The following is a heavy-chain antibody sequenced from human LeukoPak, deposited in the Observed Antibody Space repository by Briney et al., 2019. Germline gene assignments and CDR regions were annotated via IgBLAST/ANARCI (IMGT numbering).Heavy chain of an antibody. D-gene: IGHD3-3*01. J-gene: IGHJ4*02. CDR3: ARAEAGYDFWSGYWWGIDY. CDR1: VFPFDIYA. V-gene: IGHV3-23*01. CDR2: FSGRGGNT. Sequence: PGGSLTLSWAPPVFPFDIYAMSWARQATGRGREWVSSFSGRGGNTYYADSVGGRFTISRDNSKNTLYLQMNSLRAEDTAVYYCARAEAGYDFWSGYWWGIDYWGQGTLVTVSS.